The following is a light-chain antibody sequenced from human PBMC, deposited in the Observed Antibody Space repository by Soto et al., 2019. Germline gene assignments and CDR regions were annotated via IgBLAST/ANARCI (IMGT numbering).Light chain of an antibody. J-gene: IGKJ1*01. CDR3: QQYNSYSGT. Sequence: DIPMTQSPSTLSASAGDRVPITCRASQSISSWLAWYQQKPGKAPKLLIYDASSLESGVPSRFSGSGSGTEFTLTISSLQPDDFATYYCQQYNSYSGTFGQGTKVDIK. CDR2: DAS. V-gene: IGKV1-5*01. CDR1: QSISSW.